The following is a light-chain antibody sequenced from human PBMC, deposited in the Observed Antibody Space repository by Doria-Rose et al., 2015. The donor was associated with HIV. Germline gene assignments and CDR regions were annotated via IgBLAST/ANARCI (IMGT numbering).Light chain of an antibody. V-gene: IGKV2-30*02. CDR2: KVS. CDR1: QSLVHTDGIAY. Sequence: LPVTLGQPASISCRSSQSLVHTDGIAYLHWFHQRPGQSPRRLIYKVSNRDSGVPDRFSGSGSGTDFTLNISRVEAEDVGVYYCMQATHWLWTFGQGTKVDIK. CDR3: MQATHWLWT. J-gene: IGKJ1*01.